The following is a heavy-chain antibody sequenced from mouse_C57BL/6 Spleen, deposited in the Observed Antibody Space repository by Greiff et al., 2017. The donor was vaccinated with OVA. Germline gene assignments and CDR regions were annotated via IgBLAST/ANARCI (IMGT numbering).Heavy chain of an antibody. Sequence: VQLQQPGAELVKPGASVKISCKASGYTFTSYWITWVKQRPGQGLEWIGDIYPGSGSTNYNEKFKSKATLTVDTSSSTAYMQLSSLTSEDSAVYYCAREGYYGSSHWYGDVWGKGTTVTVSS. CDR3: AREGYYGSSHWYGDV. D-gene: IGHD1-1*01. J-gene: IGHJ1*03. V-gene: IGHV1-55*01. CDR1: GYTFTSYW. CDR2: IYPGSGST.